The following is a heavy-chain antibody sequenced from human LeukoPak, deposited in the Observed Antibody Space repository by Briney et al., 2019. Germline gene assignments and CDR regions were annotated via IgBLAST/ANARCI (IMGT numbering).Heavy chain of an antibody. J-gene: IGHJ4*02. Sequence: KASETLSLTCTVPGGSISSSSYYWGWIRQPPGKGLEWIGSIYYSGSTYYNPSLKSRVTISVDTSKNQFSLKLSSVTAADTAVYYCARLVVVPAAIVDYWGQGTLVTVSS. D-gene: IGHD2-2*02. CDR1: GGSISSSSYY. CDR2: IYYSGST. CDR3: ARLVVVPAAIVDY. V-gene: IGHV4-39*01.